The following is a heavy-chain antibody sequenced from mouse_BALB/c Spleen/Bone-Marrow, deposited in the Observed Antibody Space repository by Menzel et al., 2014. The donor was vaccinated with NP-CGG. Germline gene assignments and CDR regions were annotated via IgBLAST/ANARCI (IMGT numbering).Heavy chain of an antibody. D-gene: IGHD1-1*01. CDR3: ARREKANYGNYAMDY. CDR2: FYPGSGSI. V-gene: IGHV1-62-2*01. Sequence: VQLQESGAELVKPGASVKLSCKASGYTFTEYIIHWVKQRSGQGLEWIGWFYPGSGSIKYNEKFKVKATLTADKYSSTVYMELSRLTTEDNAVYFCARREKANYGNYAMDYWGQGTSVTVSS. CDR1: GYTFTEYI. J-gene: IGHJ4*01.